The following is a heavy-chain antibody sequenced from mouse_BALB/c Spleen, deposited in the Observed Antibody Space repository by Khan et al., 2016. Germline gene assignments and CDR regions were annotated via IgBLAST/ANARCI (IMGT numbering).Heavy chain of an antibody. Sequence: EVELVESGPSLVKPSQTLSLTCSVTGDSITSGYWNWIRKFPGNKLEYMGYISYSGSTYYNPSLKSRISITRDTSKSQYYLQWNAVTTEDTATYYCAGYYGHFFTYWGQGTPLTVSS. CDR2: ISYSGST. CDR1: GDSITSGY. D-gene: IGHD1-1*02. J-gene: IGHJ2*01. V-gene: IGHV3-8*02. CDR3: AGYYGHFFTY.